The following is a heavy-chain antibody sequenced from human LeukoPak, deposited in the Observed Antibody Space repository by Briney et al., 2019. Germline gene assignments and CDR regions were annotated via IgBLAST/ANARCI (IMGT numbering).Heavy chain of an antibody. CDR2: INHSGST. CDR3: ARNRMPDYYDSSGPEGRAFDN. D-gene: IGHD3-22*01. J-gene: IGHJ3*02. CDR1: GGSFSGYY. V-gene: IGHV4-34*01. Sequence: PSETLSLTCAVYGGSFSGYYWSWIRQPPGKGLEWIGEINHSGSTNYNPSLKSRVTISVDTSKNQFSLKLSSVTAADTAVYYCARNRMPDYYDSSGPEGRAFDNWGQGTMVTVSS.